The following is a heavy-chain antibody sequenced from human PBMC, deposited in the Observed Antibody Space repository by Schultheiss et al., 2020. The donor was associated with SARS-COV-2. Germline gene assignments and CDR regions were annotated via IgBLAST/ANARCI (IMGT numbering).Heavy chain of an antibody. CDR2: ISGSGGST. V-gene: IGHV3-23*01. D-gene: IGHD1-1*01. CDR3: AKDSYDWHQIDY. CDR1: GFTFSDYY. J-gene: IGHJ4*02. Sequence: GGSLRLSCAASGFTFSDYYMSWIRQAPGKGLEWVSAISGSGGSTYYADSVKGRFTISRDNSKNTLYLQMNSLRAEDTAVYYCAKDSYDWHQIDYWGQGTLVTVSS.